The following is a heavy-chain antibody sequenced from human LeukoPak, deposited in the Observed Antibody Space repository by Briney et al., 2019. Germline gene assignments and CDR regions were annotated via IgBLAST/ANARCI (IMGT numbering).Heavy chain of an antibody. CDR1: GFTFSSYS. CDR2: ISSSSSYI. CDR3: ARGYWYGSSGWFYYFDY. D-gene: IGHD6-19*01. Sequence: GGSLRLSCAASGFTFSSYSMNWVRQAPGKGPEWVSSISSSSSYIYYADSVKGRFTISRDNAKNSLYLQMNSLRAEDTAVYYCARGYWYGSSGWFYYFDYWGQGTLVTVSS. J-gene: IGHJ4*02. V-gene: IGHV3-21*01.